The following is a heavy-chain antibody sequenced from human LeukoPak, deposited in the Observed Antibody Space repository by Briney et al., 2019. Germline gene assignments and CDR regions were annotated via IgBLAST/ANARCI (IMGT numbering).Heavy chain of an antibody. D-gene: IGHD6-19*01. CDR3: ARRSGTVGGNYFDY. CDR2: IYYSGST. V-gene: IGHV4-39*01. CDR1: GGSISSSSHY. J-gene: IGHJ4*02. Sequence: PSETLSLTCTVSGGSISSSSHYWGWIRQPPGKGLEWIGNIYYSGSTYFNPSLKSQVTISVGTSRNQFSLKVSSVTAADTAMYYCARRSGTVGGNYFDYWGQGTLVTVSS.